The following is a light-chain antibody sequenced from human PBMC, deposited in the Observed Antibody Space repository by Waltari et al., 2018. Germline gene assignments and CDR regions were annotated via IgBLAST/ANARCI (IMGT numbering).Light chain of an antibody. CDR2: AAA. J-gene: IGKJ1*01. CDR1: QGIGNY. CDR3: QQLNSYQWT. V-gene: IGKV1-9*01. Sequence: IQLTQPRSPLSSSLGYRFTITCRASQGIGNYLAWYQQKPGKAPKLLIYAAATLQGGVPSRFSGSGSGTDFTLTISSLQPEDFATYYCQQLNSYQWTFGQGTKVELK.